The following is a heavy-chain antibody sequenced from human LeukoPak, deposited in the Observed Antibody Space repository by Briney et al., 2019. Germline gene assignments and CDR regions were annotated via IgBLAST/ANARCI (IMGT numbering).Heavy chain of an antibody. V-gene: IGHV3-7*04. CDR3: AREAAAEGDC. J-gene: IGHJ4*02. CDR1: GFTFSKYW. Sequence: PGGSLRLSCAASGFTFSKYWMSWVRQAPGKGLEWVANIKEDGSVKYYVDSVKGRFSISRDNAKNSLYLQMNTLRAEDTALYYCAREAAAEGDCWGQGTLVTVSS. D-gene: IGHD6-13*01. CDR2: IKEDGSVK.